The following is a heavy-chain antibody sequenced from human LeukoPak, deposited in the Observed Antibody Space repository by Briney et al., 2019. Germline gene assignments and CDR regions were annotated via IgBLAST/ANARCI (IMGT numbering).Heavy chain of an antibody. V-gene: IGHV1-69*02. CDR2: IIPILGIA. D-gene: IGHD2-21*02. J-gene: IGHJ4*02. CDR3: ARVHIVVVTAIGFDY. CDR1: GGTFSSYT. Sequence: SVKVSCKASGGTFSSYTISWVRQAPGQGLEWMGRIIPILGIANYAQKLQGRVTMTTDTSTGTAYMELRSLRSDDTAVYYCARVHIVVVTAIGFDYWGQGTLVTVSS.